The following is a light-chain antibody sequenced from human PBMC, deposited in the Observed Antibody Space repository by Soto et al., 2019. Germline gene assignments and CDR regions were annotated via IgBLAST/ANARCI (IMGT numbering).Light chain of an antibody. J-gene: IGKJ4*01. CDR3: QQSYSTPLT. V-gene: IGKV1-39*01. CDR1: QSISSY. CDR2: APS. Sequence: DIQMTQSPSSLSASVGDRVTITCRASQSISSYLNWYKQKPGKAPKPLIYAPSILQSGVPSRFSGSGSGTDFTRTISSLQPEDFATYYCQQSYSTPLTFGGGTKVEIK.